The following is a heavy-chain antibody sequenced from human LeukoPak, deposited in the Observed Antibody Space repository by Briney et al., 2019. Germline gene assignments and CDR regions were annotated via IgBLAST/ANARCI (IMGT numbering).Heavy chain of an antibody. V-gene: IGHV3-9*01. Sequence: SLRLSCAASGFTFADYAMHWVRQAPGKGLEWVSGTSWNSGSIDYADSVKGRFTISRDNAKKSLYLQMDSLRPEDTALYYCSKGNYGMDVWGQGTTVTVSS. CDR3: SKGNYGMDV. D-gene: IGHD3-10*01. J-gene: IGHJ6*02. CDR1: GFTFADYA. CDR2: TSWNSGSI.